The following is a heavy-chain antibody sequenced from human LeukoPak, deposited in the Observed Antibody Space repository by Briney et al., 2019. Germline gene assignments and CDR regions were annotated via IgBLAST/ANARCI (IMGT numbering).Heavy chain of an antibody. D-gene: IGHD6-13*01. CDR2: ISGSGGST. CDR1: GFTFSSYA. Sequence: GGSLRLSCAASGFTFSSYAMSWVRQAPGKGLEWVSAISGSGGSTYYADSVKGRFTISRDNSKNTLYLQMNSLRAEDTAVYYCAKGPPRSWYRYYYYYYMDVWGKGTTVTVSS. V-gene: IGHV3-23*01. CDR3: AKGPPRSWYRYYYYYYMDV. J-gene: IGHJ6*03.